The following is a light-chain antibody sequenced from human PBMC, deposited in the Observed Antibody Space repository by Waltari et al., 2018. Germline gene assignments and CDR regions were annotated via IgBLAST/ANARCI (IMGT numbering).Light chain of an antibody. CDR2: DAS. V-gene: IGKV3-20*01. Sequence: EIVLTQSTGTLSLSPGDGATLSCRASQSVTSSHLAWYQQRPGQPPKLLIYDASSRDAGIPDRFSGSVSGSDFTLTISRLEPEDFAVYYCQQYGSPPNTFGQGTKLEIK. J-gene: IGKJ2*01. CDR3: QQYGSPPNT. CDR1: QSVTSSH.